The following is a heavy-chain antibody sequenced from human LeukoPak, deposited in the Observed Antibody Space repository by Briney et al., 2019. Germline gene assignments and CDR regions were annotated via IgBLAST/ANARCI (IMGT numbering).Heavy chain of an antibody. CDR2: ISYDGSNK. Sequence: GRSLRLSCAASGFTFSSYAMHWVRQAPGKGLEWVAVISYDGSNKYYADSVKGRFTISRDNSKNTLYLQMNSLRAEDTAVYYCARASWIQLWFHFDYWGQGTLVTVSS. J-gene: IGHJ4*02. CDR3: ARASWIQLWFHFDY. V-gene: IGHV3-30*04. CDR1: GFTFSSYA. D-gene: IGHD5-18*01.